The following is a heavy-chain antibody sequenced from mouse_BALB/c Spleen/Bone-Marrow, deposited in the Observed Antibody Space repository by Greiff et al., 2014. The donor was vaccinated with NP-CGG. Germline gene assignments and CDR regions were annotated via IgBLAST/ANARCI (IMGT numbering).Heavy chain of an antibody. CDR3: ARNKNDYDGTLAY. J-gene: IGHJ3*01. CDR2: IWSGGST. D-gene: IGHD2-4*01. Sequence: VQLVESGPGLVQPSRSLSITCTVSGFSLTSYGVHWVRQSPGKGLEWLGVIWSGGSTDYNAAFISRLSISKDNSKSQVFFKMNSLQADDTAIYYCARNKNDYDGTLAYWGQGTLVTVSA. V-gene: IGHV2-4-1*01. CDR1: GFSLTSYG.